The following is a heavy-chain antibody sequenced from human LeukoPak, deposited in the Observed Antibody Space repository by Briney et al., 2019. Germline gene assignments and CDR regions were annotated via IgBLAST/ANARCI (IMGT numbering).Heavy chain of an antibody. CDR1: GGSISSYY. CDR2: NSENT. D-gene: IGHD5-18*01. V-gene: IGHV4-59*01. Sequence: PSETLSLTCTVSGGSISSYYWSWIRQPPGKGLEWIGYNSENTNYNPSLKSRVTISVDTSKNQFSLKLSSVTAADTAVYYCARSHKAMPGEGLFDYWGQGTLVTVSS. J-gene: IGHJ4*02. CDR3: ARSHKAMPGEGLFDY.